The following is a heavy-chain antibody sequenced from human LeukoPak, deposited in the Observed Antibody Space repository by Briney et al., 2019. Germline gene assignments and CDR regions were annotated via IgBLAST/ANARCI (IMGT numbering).Heavy chain of an antibody. V-gene: IGHV3-74*01. Sequence: GGSLRLSCAASGLTFSSYWMHWVRQAPGKGLVWVSRINSDGSGTTYADSVKGRFTISRDNAKNTLYPQMNSLRAEDTAVYYCARVRSGSFFDYWGQGTLVTVSS. CDR1: GLTFSSYW. CDR2: INSDGSGT. CDR3: ARVRSGSFFDY. D-gene: IGHD1-26*01. J-gene: IGHJ4*02.